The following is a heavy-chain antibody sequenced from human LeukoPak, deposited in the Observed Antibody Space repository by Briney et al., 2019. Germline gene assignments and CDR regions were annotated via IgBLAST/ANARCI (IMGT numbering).Heavy chain of an antibody. Sequence: SETLSPTCAVYGGSFSGYYWSWIRQPPGKGLEWIGEINHSGGTNYNPSLKSRVTISVDTSKNQFSLKLSSVTAADTAVYYCARASDDSSGYYSNFDYWGQGTLVTVSS. CDR1: GGSFSGYY. CDR2: INHSGGT. V-gene: IGHV4-34*01. D-gene: IGHD3-22*01. CDR3: ARASDDSSGYYSNFDY. J-gene: IGHJ4*02.